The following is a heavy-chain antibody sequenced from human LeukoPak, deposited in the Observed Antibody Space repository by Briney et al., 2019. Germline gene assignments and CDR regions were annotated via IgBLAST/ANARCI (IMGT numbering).Heavy chain of an antibody. CDR2: MKQDGSEK. D-gene: IGHD6-13*01. V-gene: IGHV3-7*01. CDR3: ARRRLYSSSWYAPGYYYYMDV. J-gene: IGHJ6*03. CDR1: GFTFSSYW. Sequence: GGSLRLSCAASGFTFSSYWMSWVRQAPGKGLEWVANMKQDGSEKYYVDSVKGRFTISRDNAKNSLYLQMNSLRAEDTAVYYCARRRLYSSSWYAPGYYYYMDVWGKGTTVTVSS.